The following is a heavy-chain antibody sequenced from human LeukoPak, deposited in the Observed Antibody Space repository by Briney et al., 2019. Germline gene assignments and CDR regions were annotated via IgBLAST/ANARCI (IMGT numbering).Heavy chain of an antibody. V-gene: IGHV4-39*01. CDR3: ARHSFEVATLTPFDS. CDR1: GGSINSNSNY. J-gene: IGHJ4*02. D-gene: IGHD5-12*01. CDR2: ISYSGNT. Sequence: SETLSLTSTVSGGSINSNSNYWGWIRQPPGKGPEWIGSISYSGNTYYRSSLKSRVTISVDTSKNQFSLKLTSMTAEDTAVYYCARHSFEVATLTPFDSWGQGTLVTVSS.